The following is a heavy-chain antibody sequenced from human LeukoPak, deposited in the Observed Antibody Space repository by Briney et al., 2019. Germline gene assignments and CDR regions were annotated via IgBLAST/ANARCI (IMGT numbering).Heavy chain of an antibody. Sequence: SGGSLRLSCAASGFTVSSNYMSWVRQAPGKGLEWVSVIYSGGSTYYADSVKGRFTISRDNSKNTLYLQMNSLRAEDTAVYYCAKNDIVTPSYFDLRGRGTLVTVSS. CDR1: GFTVSSNY. J-gene: IGHJ2*01. CDR2: IYSGGST. CDR3: AKNDIVTPSYFDL. V-gene: IGHV3-66*01. D-gene: IGHD3-9*01.